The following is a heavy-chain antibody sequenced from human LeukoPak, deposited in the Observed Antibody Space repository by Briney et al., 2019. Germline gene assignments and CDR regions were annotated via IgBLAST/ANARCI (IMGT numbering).Heavy chain of an antibody. CDR2: IYYSGST. Sequence: PSETLSLTCTVSGGSISSYYWSWIRQPPGKGLEWIGYIYYSGSTNYNPSLKSRVTISVDTSKNQFSLKLSSVTAADTAVYYCARRSTYYYDSSGYYMDVWGKGTTVTISS. CDR1: GGSISSYY. CDR3: ARRSTYYYDSSGYYMDV. J-gene: IGHJ6*03. D-gene: IGHD3-22*01. V-gene: IGHV4-59*01.